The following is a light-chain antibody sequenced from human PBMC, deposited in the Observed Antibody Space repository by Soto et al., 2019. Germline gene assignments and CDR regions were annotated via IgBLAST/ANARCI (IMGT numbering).Light chain of an antibody. Sequence: QSVLTQPPSVSGAPGQRVTISCTGSSSNIGAGYDVHWYQQLPGTAHKLLIYGNSNRPSGVPDRCSGSKSGTSASLAITGREVEDEADDYCQSYDSSLSASVFGGGTKLTVL. CDR3: QSYDSSLSASV. V-gene: IGLV1-40*01. J-gene: IGLJ3*02. CDR1: SSNIGAGYD. CDR2: GNS.